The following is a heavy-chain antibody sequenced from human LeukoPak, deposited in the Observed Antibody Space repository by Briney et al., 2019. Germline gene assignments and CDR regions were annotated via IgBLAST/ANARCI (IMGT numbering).Heavy chain of an antibody. CDR2: ISGSGGST. D-gene: IGHD6-13*01. J-gene: IGHJ6*02. V-gene: IGHV3-23*01. CDR1: GFTFSSYA. CDR3: ARGVIAAAGTSYYYYGMDV. Sequence: GGSLRLSCAASGFTFSSYAMSWVRQVPGKGLEWVSTISGSGGSTYYADSVKGRFTISRDNSKNTLYLQMNSLRAEDTAVYYCARGVIAAAGTSYYYYGMDVWGQGTTVTVSS.